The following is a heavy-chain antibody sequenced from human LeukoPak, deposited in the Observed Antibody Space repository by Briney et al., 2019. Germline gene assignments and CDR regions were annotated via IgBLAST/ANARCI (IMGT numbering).Heavy chain of an antibody. Sequence: PGGSLRLSCAASGFTFSSYAMSWVRQAPGKGLEWVSAISGSGGSTYYADSVKGRFTISRDNSKNTLYLQMNSLRAEDTAVYYCARGGDFWSGYSRGYYMDVWGKGTTVTVSS. J-gene: IGHJ6*03. D-gene: IGHD3-3*01. CDR1: GFTFSSYA. CDR2: ISGSGGST. V-gene: IGHV3-23*01. CDR3: ARGGDFWSGYSRGYYMDV.